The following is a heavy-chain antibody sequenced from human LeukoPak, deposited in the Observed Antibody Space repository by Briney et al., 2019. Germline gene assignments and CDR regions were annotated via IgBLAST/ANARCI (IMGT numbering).Heavy chain of an antibody. CDR1: GFIFNSYV. V-gene: IGHV3-33*08. CDR2: IWQDGSIE. J-gene: IGHJ4*02. Sequence: GGSLRLSCAASGFIFNSYVMHWVRQAPGKGLEWVALIWQDGSIEHYADSVKGRFTISRDNSKNTLDLQMNSLRGEDTAVYYCARERVPPSGDSSGLTGFDYWGQGTLVTVSS. D-gene: IGHD6-19*01. CDR3: ARERVPPSGDSSGLTGFDY.